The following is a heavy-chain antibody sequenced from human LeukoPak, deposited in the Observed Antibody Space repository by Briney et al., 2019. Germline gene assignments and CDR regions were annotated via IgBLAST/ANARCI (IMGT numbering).Heavy chain of an antibody. CDR2: ISGSGGGT. D-gene: IGHD3-10*01. V-gene: IGHV3-23*01. J-gene: IGHJ5*02. CDR3: AKAGGYGSGSYRNWFDP. CDR1: GFTFSSYG. Sequence: PGRSLRLSCAASGFTFSSYGMSWVRQAPGKGLEWVSGISGSGGGTYYADSVKGRFTISRDNSKNTLYLQMNSLRAEDTAVYYCAKAGGYGSGSYRNWFDPWGQGTLVTVSS.